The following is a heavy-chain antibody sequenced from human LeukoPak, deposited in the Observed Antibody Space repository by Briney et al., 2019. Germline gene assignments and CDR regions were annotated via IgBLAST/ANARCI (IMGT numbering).Heavy chain of an antibody. Sequence: PGGSLRLSCAASGFTFSDYYMTWIRQAPGKGREWVSYIGNRGENIYYADSVKGRFSISRDNDKNSLYLQINSLRAEDTAVYYCASGALFGSGEYKDYFDYWGQGTLVTVSS. CDR3: ASGALFGSGEYKDYFDY. V-gene: IGHV3-11*01. J-gene: IGHJ4*02. CDR2: IGNRGENI. D-gene: IGHD6-19*01. CDR1: GFTFSDYY.